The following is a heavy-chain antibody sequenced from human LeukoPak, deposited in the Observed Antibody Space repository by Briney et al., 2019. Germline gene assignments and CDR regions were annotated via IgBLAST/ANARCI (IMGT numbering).Heavy chain of an antibody. CDR2: IFWNDDN. V-gene: IGHV2-5*01. CDR1: GFSLSTSGVG. D-gene: IGHD3-3*01. J-gene: IGHJ1*01. CDR3: SHWSGYYEFFQN. Sequence: SGPTLVNPTQTLTLTCTFSGFSLSTSGVGVGWIRQPPGKALEWLALIFWNDDNRYSPSLKSRLTITKDPSKNQVVLTMTNMDPVDTATYYCSHWSGYYEFFQNWGQGTLVTVSS.